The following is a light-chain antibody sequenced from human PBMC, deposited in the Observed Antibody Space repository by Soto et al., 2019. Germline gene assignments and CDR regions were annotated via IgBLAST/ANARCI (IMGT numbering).Light chain of an antibody. Sequence: DIQMTQSPSTLSASVGDRVTITCRASQSISSWLAWYQQKPGKAPKLLIYDASSLESGVPSRFSGSGPGTEFTLTISSLQPDDFATYYCQQYNSWLRLFAFGPGTKVEIK. CDR3: QQYNSWLRLFA. CDR2: DAS. CDR1: QSISSW. J-gene: IGKJ3*01. V-gene: IGKV1-5*01.